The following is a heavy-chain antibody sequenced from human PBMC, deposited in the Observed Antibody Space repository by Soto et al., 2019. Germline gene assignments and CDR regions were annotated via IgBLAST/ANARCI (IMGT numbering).Heavy chain of an antibody. V-gene: IGHV4-34*01. D-gene: IGHD3-10*01. CDR2: INHSGRT. Sequence: PSETLSLTCAVYGGCFSAYYWSWIRQPPGKGLEWIGEINHSGRTNYNPSLKSRVTISVDTSKNQFSLKLSSVTAADTAVYYCANPEVRHAHYYFVFWCQGTLVSVSS. CDR3: ANPEVRHAHYYFVF. J-gene: IGHJ4*02. CDR1: GGCFSAYY.